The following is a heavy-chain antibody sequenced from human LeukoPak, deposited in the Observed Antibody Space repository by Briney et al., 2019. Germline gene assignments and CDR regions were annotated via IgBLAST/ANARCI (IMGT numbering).Heavy chain of an antibody. Sequence: SETLSLTCTVSGGSISSSSYYWGWIRQPPGKGLEWIGSIYYSGSTYYNPSLKSRVTISVDTSKNQFSLKLSSVTAADTAVYYCARVTSWYLDYYYYMDVWGKGTTVTISS. J-gene: IGHJ6*03. D-gene: IGHD6-13*01. CDR3: ARVTSWYLDYYYYMDV. V-gene: IGHV4-39*01. CDR1: GGSISSSSYY. CDR2: IYYSGST.